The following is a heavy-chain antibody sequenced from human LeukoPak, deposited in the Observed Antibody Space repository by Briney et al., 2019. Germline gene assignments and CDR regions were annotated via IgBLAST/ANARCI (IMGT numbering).Heavy chain of an antibody. V-gene: IGHV4-59*01. CDR2: IYYSGST. D-gene: IGHD3-9*01. J-gene: IGHJ4*02. CDR1: GASISSYY. CDR3: ARVADILTGYYFFDY. Sequence: KPSETLSLTCTVSGASISSYYWSWIRQPPGKGLEWIGYIYYSGSTNYNPSLKSRVTISVDTSKNQFSLKLSSVTAADTAVYYCARVADILTGYYFFDYWGQGTLVTVSS.